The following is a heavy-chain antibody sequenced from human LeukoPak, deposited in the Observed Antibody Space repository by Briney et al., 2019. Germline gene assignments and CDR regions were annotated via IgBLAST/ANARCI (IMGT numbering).Heavy chain of an antibody. Sequence: GGSLRLSCAASGFTFSDYYMSWIRQAPGKGLEWIAYISSSTYVIYYADSVKGRFTISRDNAKNSLYLQMNSLRAEDTAVYYCTREGSTYGWGAFDIWGQGTMVTVSS. CDR2: ISSSTYVI. J-gene: IGHJ3*02. CDR3: TREGSTYGWGAFDI. V-gene: IGHV3-11*04. D-gene: IGHD5-18*01. CDR1: GFTFSDYY.